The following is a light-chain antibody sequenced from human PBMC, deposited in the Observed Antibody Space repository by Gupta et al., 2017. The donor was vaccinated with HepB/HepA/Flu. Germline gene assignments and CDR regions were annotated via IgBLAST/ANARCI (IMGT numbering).Light chain of an antibody. CDR1: QDISSW. V-gene: IGKV1-12*01. CDR3: QQADSFPCT. CDR2: SSS. Sequence: DIQMTQSPSSVSASVGDRVTITCRASQDISSWLAWYQQKPGKAPNLLIYSSSSLQSGVPSRFSGSGSGTDFTLTISSLQPEDFAIYYCQQADSFPCTFGQGTKVEIK. J-gene: IGKJ2*02.